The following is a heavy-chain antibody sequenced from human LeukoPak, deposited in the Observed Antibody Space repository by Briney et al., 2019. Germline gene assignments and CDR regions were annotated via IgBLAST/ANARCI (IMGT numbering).Heavy chain of an antibody. CDR3: ARDRDLRRWSARRWDAFDI. J-gene: IGHJ3*02. CDR2: IKQDGSEK. Sequence: PGGSLRLSCAASGFTFSSYWMSWVRQAPGKGLEWVANIKQDGSEKYYVDSVKGRFTISRDNAKNSLYLQMNSLRAEDTAVYYCARDRDLRRWSARRWDAFDIWGQGTMVTVSS. V-gene: IGHV3-7*01. D-gene: IGHD4-23*01. CDR1: GFTFSSYW.